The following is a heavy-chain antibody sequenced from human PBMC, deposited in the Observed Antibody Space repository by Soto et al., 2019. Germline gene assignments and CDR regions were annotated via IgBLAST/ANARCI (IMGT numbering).Heavy chain of an antibody. CDR3: ARAPALGYCSGGSCWSHAFDI. D-gene: IGHD2-15*01. J-gene: IGHJ3*02. Sequence: QVQLQQWGAGLLKPSETLSLTCAVYGGSFSGYYWSWIRQPPGKGLEWIGEINHSGSTNYNPSLKTRVTISVDTSKXLFXLXQSSVTAADTAVYYCARAPALGYCSGGSCWSHAFDIWGQGTMVTVSS. V-gene: IGHV4-34*01. CDR1: GGSFSGYY. CDR2: INHSGST.